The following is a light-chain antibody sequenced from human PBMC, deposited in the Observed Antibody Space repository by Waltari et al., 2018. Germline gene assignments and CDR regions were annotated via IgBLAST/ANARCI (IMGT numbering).Light chain of an antibody. Sequence: EIVLTQSPGTLSLSLGERATLFCRASQSLRSNFLGWYQQKPGQAPRLLIYTASTRAAGIPDRFSGSGSGTDFTLTISRLEPEDFAVYYCQQYATSPTFGQGTKVEI. CDR1: QSLRSNF. J-gene: IGKJ1*01. CDR3: QQYATSPT. V-gene: IGKV3-20*01. CDR2: TAS.